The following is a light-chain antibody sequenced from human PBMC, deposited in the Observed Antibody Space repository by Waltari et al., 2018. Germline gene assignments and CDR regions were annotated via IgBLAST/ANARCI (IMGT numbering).Light chain of an antibody. CDR1: SSDGGGYNY. CDR3: CSYTTSSTLL. Sequence: QSAPTQPPSVSGSPGQSVTISCTGTSSDGGGYNYVYWYHQHPGKAPKLMIYGVSNRPSGVSDRFSGSKSGNTASLTISGLQAEDEADYYCCSYTTSSTLLFGGGTRLTVL. CDR2: GVS. J-gene: IGLJ2*01. V-gene: IGLV2-14*01.